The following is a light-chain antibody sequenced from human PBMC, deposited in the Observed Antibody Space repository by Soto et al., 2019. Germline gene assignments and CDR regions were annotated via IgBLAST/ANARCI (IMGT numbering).Light chain of an antibody. CDR1: QSVSSH. CDR3: QQRADWWT. Sequence: EIVVTQSPATLSLSPGERATLSCRASQSVSSHLAWYQQKPGQAPRLLIDDASNRATGIPARFSGSGSGTDFTLTISSLEPEDSAVYYCQQRADWWTLGKGTKVEVK. CDR2: DAS. J-gene: IGKJ1*01. V-gene: IGKV3-11*01.